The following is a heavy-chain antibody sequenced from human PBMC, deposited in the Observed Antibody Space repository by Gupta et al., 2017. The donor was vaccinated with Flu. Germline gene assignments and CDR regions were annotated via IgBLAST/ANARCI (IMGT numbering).Heavy chain of an antibody. V-gene: IGHV1-3*04. CDR1: GYAFNSYN. CDR2: INTGNGNT. D-gene: IGHD3-10*01. CDR3: ARDYFGSGNSYRVFDY. J-gene: IGHJ4*02. Sequence: QVQLVQSGAEVKKPGDSVKVSCKASGYAFNSYNLHWVRQAPGQGPEWMGWINTGNGNTMFSQKFQDRVTCTRDTAATTVYMELRSLKSEDAAVYLCARDYFGSGNSYRVFDYWGQGARVTVSS.